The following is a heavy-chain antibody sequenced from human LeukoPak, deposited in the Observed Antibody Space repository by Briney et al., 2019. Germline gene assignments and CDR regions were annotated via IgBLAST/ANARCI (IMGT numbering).Heavy chain of an antibody. D-gene: IGHD2-2*01. CDR2: IYYSGST. Sequence: SETLSLTCTVSGGSISSYYWSWIRQPPGKGLEWIGYIYYSGSTNYNPSLKSRVTISVDTSKNQFSLKLSSATAADTAVYYCARPRRYCSSTSCYDIRSRGAFDIWGQGTMVTVSS. CDR1: GGSISSYY. J-gene: IGHJ3*02. CDR3: ARPRRYCSSTSCYDIRSRGAFDI. V-gene: IGHV4-59*12.